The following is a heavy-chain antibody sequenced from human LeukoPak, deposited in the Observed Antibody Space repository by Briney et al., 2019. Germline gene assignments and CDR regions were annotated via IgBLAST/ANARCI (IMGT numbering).Heavy chain of an antibody. CDR3: ARPSSEGGWAFYI. Sequence: SETLSLTCTVSGGSISSYYWSWIRQPPGKGLEWIGYIYYSGSTNYNPSLKSRVTISVDTSKNQFSLKLSSVTAADTAVYYCARPSSEGGWAFYICGRGKMVIVSS. J-gene: IGHJ3*02. D-gene: IGHD3-10*01. CDR1: GGSISSYY. V-gene: IGHV4-59*08. CDR2: IYYSGST.